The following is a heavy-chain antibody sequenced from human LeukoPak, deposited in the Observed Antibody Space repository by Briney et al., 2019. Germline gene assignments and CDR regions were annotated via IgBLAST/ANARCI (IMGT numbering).Heavy chain of an antibody. J-gene: IGHJ4*02. CDR3: ARLVMYSAYDLMD. Sequence: GESLKISCKGSGYSFTSHWIGWVRQMPGKGLEWMGIIYPGDSDTRYSPSFQGQVTISADKSISTAYLQWNSLKASDTAMYYCARLVMYSAYDLMDWGQGTLVTVSS. CDR1: GYSFTSHW. D-gene: IGHD5-12*01. V-gene: IGHV5-51*01. CDR2: IYPGDSDT.